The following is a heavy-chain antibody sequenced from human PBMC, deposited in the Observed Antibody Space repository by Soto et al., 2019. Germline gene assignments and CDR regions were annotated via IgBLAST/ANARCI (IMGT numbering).Heavy chain of an antibody. J-gene: IGHJ6*04. Sequence: GASVKVSCKASGYTFTIYDINWVRQATGQGLEWMGWMNPNSGNTGYAQKFQGRVTMTRNTSISTAYMELSSLRSEDTAVYYCARGVAIFGVGLMDVGGKGTTVTVSS. D-gene: IGHD3-3*01. CDR2: MNPNSGNT. V-gene: IGHV1-8*01. CDR3: ARGVAIFGVGLMDV. CDR1: GYTFTIYD.